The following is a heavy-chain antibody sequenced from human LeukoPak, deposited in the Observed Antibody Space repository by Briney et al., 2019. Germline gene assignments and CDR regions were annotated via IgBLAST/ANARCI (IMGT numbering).Heavy chain of an antibody. D-gene: IGHD4-17*01. CDR3: ARADGDYGFDY. CDR2: IGTAGDT. CDR1: GFTFSSYW. J-gene: IGHJ4*02. V-gene: IGHV3-13*01. Sequence: GGSLRLSCAASGFTFSSYWMHWVRQATGKGLEWVSAIGTAGDTYYPGPVKGRFTISRENAKNSLYLQMNSLRAGDTAVYYCARADGDYGFDYWGQGTLVTVSS.